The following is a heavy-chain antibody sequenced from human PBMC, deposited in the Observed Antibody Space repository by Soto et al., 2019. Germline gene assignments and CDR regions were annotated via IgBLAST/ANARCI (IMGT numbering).Heavy chain of an antibody. CDR3: ARDRNSSSWRYDAFDI. D-gene: IGHD6-13*01. V-gene: IGHV6-1*01. CDR1: VDSVSSNSAA. J-gene: IGHJ3*02. Sequence: SQTLSLTCAISVDSVSSNSAASNWIRQSPSRGLEWLGRTYYRSKWSNDYAVSGKSRITTNTDTTKNQFSRKLNSVTPEDTAVYYCARDRNSSSWRYDAFDIWGRGTMVTVSS. CDR2: TYYRSKWSN.